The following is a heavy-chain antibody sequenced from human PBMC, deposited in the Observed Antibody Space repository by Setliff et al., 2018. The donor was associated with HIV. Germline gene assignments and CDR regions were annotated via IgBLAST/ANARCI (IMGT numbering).Heavy chain of an antibody. CDR2: IYHTGST. J-gene: IGHJ6*03. CDR1: GFIFGDND. D-gene: IGHD3-10*01. V-gene: IGHV4-4*02. Sequence: PGGSLRLSCTASGFIFGDNDMSWVRQAPGKGLEWVGEIYHTGSTNYNTSLKGRVAMSVDKSKNQFSLKLSSVTAADTAVYYCATKVKVTLARGVHYRYYYYMDVWGKGTTVTVSS. CDR3: ATKVKVTLARGVHYRYYYYMDV.